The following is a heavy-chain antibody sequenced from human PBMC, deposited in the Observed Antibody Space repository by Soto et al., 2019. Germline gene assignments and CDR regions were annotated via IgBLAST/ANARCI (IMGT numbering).Heavy chain of an antibody. CDR2: IYYSGSS. J-gene: IGHJ4*02. V-gene: IGHV4-31*03. CDR3: ARDSDYYSSGSFDY. CDR1: GDSISSSGYY. D-gene: IGHD3-10*01. Sequence: SETLSLTCSVSGDSISSSGYYCSWSRQRPGKGLEWIGNIYYSGSSYNNPSLKSRVTISVNTSKNQFSLNLRSVTAADTAVYYCARDSDYYSSGSFDYWGQGTLVTVSS.